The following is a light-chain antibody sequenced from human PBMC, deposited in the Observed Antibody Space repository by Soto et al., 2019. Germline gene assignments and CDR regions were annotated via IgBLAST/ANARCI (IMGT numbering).Light chain of an antibody. Sequence: EIVMTQSPDTLSVSPGERATLFCRASQSVSSTVAWYQQRPGQAPRLLIYGASTRATGIPARFSGSGSGTEFTLTISSLQSEDFAVYYCQQYGSSPLTFGGGTKV. CDR3: QQYGSSPLT. V-gene: IGKV3-15*01. CDR2: GAS. J-gene: IGKJ4*01. CDR1: QSVSST.